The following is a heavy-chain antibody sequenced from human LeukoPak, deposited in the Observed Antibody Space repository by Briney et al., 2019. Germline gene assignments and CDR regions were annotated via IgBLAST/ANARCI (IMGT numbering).Heavy chain of an antibody. Sequence: GRSLRLSCAASGLVFSAYSLHWVRQAPGKGLEWVALIPYDESTTFYADSVRGRFTISRDNPKNTLYLQMNDLRPEDTAVYYCARGPKYSSGWHYFYFGMDVWGQGTTVTVSS. CDR1: GLVFSAYS. CDR3: ARGPKYSSGWHYFYFGMDV. V-gene: IGHV3-30*04. CDR2: IPYDESTT. D-gene: IGHD6-19*01. J-gene: IGHJ6*02.